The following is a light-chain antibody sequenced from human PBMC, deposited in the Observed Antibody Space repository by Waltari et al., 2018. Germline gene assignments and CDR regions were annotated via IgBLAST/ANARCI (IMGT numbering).Light chain of an antibody. Sequence: IQVTQSPSTLSASVGDRVTITCRATQSISNWLAWYQQKPGKAPKLLIYKASTLESGVPSRFSGIGSGTEFTLTISSLQPDDFATYFCQQYNNYTPKTFGQGTKVDIK. J-gene: IGKJ1*01. V-gene: IGKV1-5*01. CDR2: KAS. CDR1: QSISNW. CDR3: QQYNNYTPKT.